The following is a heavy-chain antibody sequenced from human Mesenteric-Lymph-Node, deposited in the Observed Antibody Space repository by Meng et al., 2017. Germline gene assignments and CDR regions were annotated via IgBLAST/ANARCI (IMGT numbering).Heavy chain of an antibody. CDR3: ASFDHIPRRNYFDY. CDR1: GGSMSSGNYY. Sequence: QVQLEGSGPGLVEPSQTLSLTCTVSGGSMSSGNYYWSWIRQPPGKGLEWIRYIHHSGSAYYNPSLKSRVSISVDTSKNQFSLNLNSMTAADTAVYYCASFDHIPRRNYFDYWGQGTLVTVSS. V-gene: IGHV4-30-4*01. CDR2: IHHSGSA. J-gene: IGHJ4*02. D-gene: IGHD2-21*01.